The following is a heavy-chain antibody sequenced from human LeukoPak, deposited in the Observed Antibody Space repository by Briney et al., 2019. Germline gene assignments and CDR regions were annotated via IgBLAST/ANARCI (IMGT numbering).Heavy chain of an antibody. V-gene: IGHV3-48*01. J-gene: IGHJ4*02. Sequence: RGSLRLSCAASGFTFSTYSMNWVRQAPGKGLEWVSYISSSSSTIYYADSVKGRFTISRDNAKNSLYLQMNSLRAEDTALYYCARDRRDIVVVPAAILDYWGQGTLVTVSS. CDR3: ARDRRDIVVVPAAILDY. CDR1: GFTFSTYS. CDR2: ISSSSSTI. D-gene: IGHD2-2*01.